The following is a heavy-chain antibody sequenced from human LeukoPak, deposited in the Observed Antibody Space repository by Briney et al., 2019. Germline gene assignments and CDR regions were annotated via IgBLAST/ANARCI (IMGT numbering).Heavy chain of an antibody. CDR2: IYYSGST. D-gene: IGHD6-6*01. CDR3: ARLRFSSPSGAFDI. V-gene: IGHV4-31*03. CDR1: GGSISSGGYY. Sequence: SQTLSLTCTVSGGSISSGGYYWSCIRRHPGKGLECIGYIYYSGSTYYNPSLKSRVTISVDTSKNQFSLKLSSVTAADTAVYYCARLRFSSPSGAFDIWGQGTMVTVSS. J-gene: IGHJ3*02.